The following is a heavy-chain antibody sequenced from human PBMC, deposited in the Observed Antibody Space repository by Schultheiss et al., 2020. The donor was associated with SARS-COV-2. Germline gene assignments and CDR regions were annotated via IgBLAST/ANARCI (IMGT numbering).Heavy chain of an antibody. CDR3: ARTYGYGMDV. Sequence: GSLRLSCTVSGGSISSSSYYWGWIRQPPGKGLEWIGSIYYSGSTYYNPSLKSRVTISVDTSKNQFSLKLSSVTAADTAVYYCARTYGYGMDVWGQGTTVTVSS. D-gene: IGHD4-17*01. J-gene: IGHJ6*02. CDR2: IYYSGST. CDR1: GGSISSSSYY. V-gene: IGHV4-39*01.